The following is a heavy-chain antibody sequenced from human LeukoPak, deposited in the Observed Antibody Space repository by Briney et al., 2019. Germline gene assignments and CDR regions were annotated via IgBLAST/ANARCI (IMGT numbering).Heavy chain of an antibody. CDR3: ATYRQVLLPFES. D-gene: IGHD2-8*02. Sequence: GGSLRLSCAASGFTFGSYEMNWVRQAPGKGLEWVSSIFPSGGEIHYADSVRGRFTISRDNSKSTLSLQMNSLRAEDTAIYYCATYRQVLLPFESWGQGTLVTVSS. J-gene: IGHJ4*02. CDR1: GFTFGSYE. V-gene: IGHV3-23*01. CDR2: IFPSGGEI.